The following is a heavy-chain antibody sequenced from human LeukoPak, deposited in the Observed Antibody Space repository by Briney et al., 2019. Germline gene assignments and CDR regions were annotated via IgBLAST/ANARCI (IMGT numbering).Heavy chain of an antibody. Sequence: ASVKVSCKVSGYTLTELSMHWVRQAPGKGLEWMGGFDPEDGETIYAQKFQGRVTMTEDTSTDTAYMELSSLRSEDTAVYYCATDQFRNWNDRPYFDYWGQGTLVTVSS. D-gene: IGHD1-1*01. CDR1: GYTLTELS. V-gene: IGHV1-24*01. CDR2: FDPEDGET. CDR3: ATDQFRNWNDRPYFDY. J-gene: IGHJ4*02.